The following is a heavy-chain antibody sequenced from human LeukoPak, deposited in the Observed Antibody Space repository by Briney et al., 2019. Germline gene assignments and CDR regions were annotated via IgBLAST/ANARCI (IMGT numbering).Heavy chain of an antibody. CDR1: GFTFSSYW. CDR2: IKQDGSEK. D-gene: IGHD2-15*01. V-gene: IGHV3-7*01. CDR3: AWKYCSGGSCYPNDY. J-gene: IGHJ4*02. Sequence: GGSLRLSCAASGFTFSSYWMSWVRQAPGKGLEWVASIKQDGSEKYYVDSVKGRFTISRDNAKNSLYLQMNSLRAEDTAVYYCAWKYCSGGSCYPNDYWGQGTLVTVSS.